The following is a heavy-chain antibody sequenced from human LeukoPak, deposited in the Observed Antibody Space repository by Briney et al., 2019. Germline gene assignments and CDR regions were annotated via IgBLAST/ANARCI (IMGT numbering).Heavy chain of an antibody. Sequence: SETLSLTCTVSGGSISNGDHYWSWIRQHPGKGLEWIGHIYYSGSTYYNPSLKSRVTISVDTSKNQFSLKLSSVTAADTAVYYCARIQGRGSRLVRYYYGMDVWGQGTTVTVSS. J-gene: IGHJ6*02. CDR2: IYYSGST. CDR1: GGSISNGDHY. D-gene: IGHD3-9*01. CDR3: ARIQGRGSRLVRYYYGMDV. V-gene: IGHV4-31*03.